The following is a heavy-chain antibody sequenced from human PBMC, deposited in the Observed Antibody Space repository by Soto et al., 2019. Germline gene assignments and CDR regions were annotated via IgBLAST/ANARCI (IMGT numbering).Heavy chain of an antibody. Sequence: QVTLKESGPTLVKPTQTLTLTCTVSGLSLRTTGVGVGWVRQPPGKDLEWLALLYWDDDQRYSPSLRSRLTITKDISKKQVVLTMTNMDTVDTATYYCVQSRCGGDCREIYSSHAYNGLDVWGQGTTVTVSS. J-gene: IGHJ6*02. CDR1: GLSLRTTGVG. CDR2: LYWDDDQ. V-gene: IGHV2-5*02. D-gene: IGHD2-21*02. CDR3: VQSRCGGDCREIYSSHAYNGLDV.